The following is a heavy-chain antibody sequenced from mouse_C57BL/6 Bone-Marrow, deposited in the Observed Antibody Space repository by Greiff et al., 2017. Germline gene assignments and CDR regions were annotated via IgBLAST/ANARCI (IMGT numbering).Heavy chain of an antibody. V-gene: IGHV2-9-1*01. J-gene: IGHJ1*03. D-gene: IGHD1-1*01. CDR3: AGGYDGSVWYFDV. CDR2: IWTGGGT. Sequence: QVQLQQSGPGLVAPSQSLSITCTVSGFSLTSYAISWVRQPPGKGLEWLGVIWTGGGTNYNSALKSRLSLSKDNSKSQVFLKMNSLQTDDTARYYCAGGYDGSVWYFDVWGTGTTVTVSS. CDR1: GFSLTSYA.